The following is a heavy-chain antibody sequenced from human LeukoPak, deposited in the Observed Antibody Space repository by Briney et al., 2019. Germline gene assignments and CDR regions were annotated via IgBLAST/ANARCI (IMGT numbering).Heavy chain of an antibody. CDR3: AKGSVPVTGSVHFDY. D-gene: IGHD6-19*01. CDR2: LSGVGDRT. CDR1: GFTFSNYD. V-gene: IGHV3-23*01. J-gene: IGHJ4*02. Sequence: GGSLRLSGAASGFTFSNYDMRWVRRAPGKGWEWVSALSGVGDRTYYADSVKGRFTISRDISKNPVSLQMNSLRADDTAVYYCAKGSVPVTGSVHFDYWGQGTLVSVCS.